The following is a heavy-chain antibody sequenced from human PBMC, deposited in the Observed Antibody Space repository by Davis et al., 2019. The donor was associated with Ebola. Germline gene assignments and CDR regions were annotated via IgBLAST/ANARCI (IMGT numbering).Heavy chain of an antibody. D-gene: IGHD6-13*01. CDR3: ARAKAAAGPRNWFDP. J-gene: IGHJ5*02. V-gene: IGHV1-2*02. CDR1: GYTFTGYY. Sequence: ASVKVSCKASGYTFTGYYLHWVRQAPGQGLEWMGWINPNSGGTKYAQKFQGRVTITRNTSISTAYMELSSLRSEDTAVYYCARAKAAAGPRNWFDPWGQGTLVTVSS. CDR2: INPNSGGT.